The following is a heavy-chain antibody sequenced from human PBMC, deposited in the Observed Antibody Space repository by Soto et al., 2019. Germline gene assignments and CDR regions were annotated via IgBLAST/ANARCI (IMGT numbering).Heavy chain of an antibody. CDR3: ANPPLYYYDSSGYSDY. J-gene: IGHJ4*02. D-gene: IGHD3-22*01. Sequence: GGSLRLSCAASGFTFSSYAMSWVRQAPGKGLEWVSAISGSGGSTYYADSVKGRFTISRDNSKNTLYLQMNSLRAEDTAVYYCANPPLYYYDSSGYSDYWGQGTLVTVS. V-gene: IGHV3-23*01. CDR1: GFTFSSYA. CDR2: ISGSGGST.